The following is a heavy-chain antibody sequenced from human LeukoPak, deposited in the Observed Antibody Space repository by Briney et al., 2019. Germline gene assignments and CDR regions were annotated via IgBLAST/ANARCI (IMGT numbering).Heavy chain of an antibody. CDR3: ARAPAGYIRYPFDY. J-gene: IGHJ4*02. CDR2: INPNSGGT. D-gene: IGHD5-12*01. CDR1: GYTFTGYY. V-gene: IGHV1-2*02. Sequence: GASVKVSCKASGYTFTGYYMHWVRQAPGQGLEWMGWINPNSGGTNYAQKFQGRVTMTRDTSISTAYMELSRLRSDDTAVYYCARAPAGYIRYPFDYWGQGTLVTVSS.